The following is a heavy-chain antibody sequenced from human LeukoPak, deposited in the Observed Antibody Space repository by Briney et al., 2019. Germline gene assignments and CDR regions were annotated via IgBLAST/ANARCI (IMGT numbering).Heavy chain of an antibody. V-gene: IGHV4-31*03. CDR2: IYYSGST. J-gene: IGHJ6*02. CDR1: GGSNSSGGYY. Sequence: SETLSLTCTVSGGSNSSGGYYCSWIRQHPGKGLEWIGYIYYSGSTYYNPSLKSRVTISVDTSKNQFSLKLSSVTAADTAVYYCARNYYYGMDVWGQGTTVTVSS. CDR3: ARNYYYGMDV.